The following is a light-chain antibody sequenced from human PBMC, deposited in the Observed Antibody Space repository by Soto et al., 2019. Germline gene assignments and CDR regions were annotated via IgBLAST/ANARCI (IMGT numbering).Light chain of an antibody. CDR1: SSNIGSNT. Sequence: QPVLTQPPSASGTPGQRVTISCSGSSSNIGSNTVNWYQQLPGTAPKLHIYSNNQRPSGVPDRFSGSKSGTSASLAISGLQSEDEADYYCAAWDDSLNGPWVFGGGTKLTVL. V-gene: IGLV1-44*01. J-gene: IGLJ3*02. CDR2: SNN. CDR3: AAWDDSLNGPWV.